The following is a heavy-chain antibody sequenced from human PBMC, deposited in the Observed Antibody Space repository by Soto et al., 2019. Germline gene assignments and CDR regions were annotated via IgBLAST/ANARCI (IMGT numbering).Heavy chain of an antibody. CDR2: ISSEGATT. CDR1: GFTFTSYA. V-gene: IGHV3-64D*06. J-gene: IGHJ4*02. Sequence: PGWSLRLSCSVFGFTFTSYAMHWVRQAPGKGLEYIASISSEGATTYYADSVKGRFIISGDNSKNTLYLQMSSLRAEDTAVYYCVKDRYVDYWGQGILVTVSS. CDR3: VKDRYVDY.